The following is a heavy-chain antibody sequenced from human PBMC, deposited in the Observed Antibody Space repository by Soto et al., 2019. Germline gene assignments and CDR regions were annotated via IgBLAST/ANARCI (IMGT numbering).Heavy chain of an antibody. V-gene: IGHV4-59*08. CDR3: ARLRHWFDP. Sequence: SETLSLTCTVSGGSISSYYWSWIRQPPGKGLELIGYIYYSGSTNYNPSLKSRVTLSVDTSKNLFSLKLSFLTAADTAVYYCARLRHWFDPWGQGTLVTVSS. J-gene: IGHJ5*02. CDR2: IYYSGST. CDR1: GGSISSYY.